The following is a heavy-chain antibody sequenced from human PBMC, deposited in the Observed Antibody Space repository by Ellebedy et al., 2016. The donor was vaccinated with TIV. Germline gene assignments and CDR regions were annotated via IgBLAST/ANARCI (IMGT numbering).Heavy chain of an antibody. V-gene: IGHV5-51*01. CDR3: ARHVGDGSHFDY. CDR1: GYTFINYW. Sequence: PGGSLRLSCTGSGYTFINYWIGWVRHMHGKGLEWKGIISPADSDTRYSPSFQGQVTISVDKSINTASLQWSSLKASDSAMYYGARHVGDGSHFDYWGQGTLVTVSS. D-gene: IGHD5-24*01. CDR2: ISPADSDT. J-gene: IGHJ4*02.